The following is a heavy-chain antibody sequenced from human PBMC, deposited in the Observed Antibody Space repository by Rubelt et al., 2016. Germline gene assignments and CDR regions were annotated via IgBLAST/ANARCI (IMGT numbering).Heavy chain of an antibody. CDR3: ARSPRYDFEDNWFDP. Sequence: QVQLVQSGAEVKKPGASVKVSRKASGYTFTSYYMHWVRQAPGQGLEWMGIINPSGGSTSYAQKFQGRGTMTRDTATSTVYMELSSLRSEDTAVYYCARSPRYDFEDNWFDPWGQGTLVTVSS. D-gene: IGHD3-3*01. J-gene: IGHJ5*02. CDR2: INPSGGST. CDR1: GYTFTSYY. V-gene: IGHV1-46*01.